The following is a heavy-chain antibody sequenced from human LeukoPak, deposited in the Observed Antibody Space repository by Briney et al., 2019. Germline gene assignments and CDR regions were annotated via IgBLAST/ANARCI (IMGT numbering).Heavy chain of an antibody. V-gene: IGHV3-11*01. CDR2: ISSSGSTI. D-gene: IGHD3-10*01. J-gene: IGHJ4*02. CDR1: GFTFSDYY. CDR3: ARDLNYYGSGSYREYDY. Sequence: PGGSLRLSCAASGFTFSDYYMSWIRQAPGKGLEWVSYISSSGSTIYYADSVKGRFTISRDNAKNPLYLQMNSLRAEDTAVYYCARDLNYYGSGSYREYDYWGQGTLVTVSS.